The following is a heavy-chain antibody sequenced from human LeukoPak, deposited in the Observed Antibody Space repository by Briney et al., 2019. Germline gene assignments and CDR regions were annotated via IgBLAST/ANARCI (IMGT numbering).Heavy chain of an antibody. Sequence: GGSLRLSCAASGFSFSSYGMSWVRQAPGKGLEWVSAISGSGGNTYYADSVKGRFTISRDNSKNTLYLQMNSLRAEDTAVYYCARSQNYYGSGDYWSPGTLVTVSS. D-gene: IGHD3-10*01. CDR1: GFSFSSYG. V-gene: IGHV3-23*01. CDR2: ISGSGGNT. J-gene: IGHJ4*02. CDR3: ARSQNYYGSGDY.